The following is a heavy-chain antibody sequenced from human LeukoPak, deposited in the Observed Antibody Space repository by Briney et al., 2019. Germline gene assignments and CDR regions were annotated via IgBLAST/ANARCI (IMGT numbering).Heavy chain of an antibody. CDR2: IRYDGSNK. J-gene: IGHJ4*02. CDR1: GFTFSGYG. V-gene: IGHV3-30*02. D-gene: IGHD3-10*01. Sequence: GGSLRLSCAASGFTFSGYGMHWVRQAPGKGLEWVAFIRYDGSNKYYADSVKGRFTISRDNSKNTLYLQMNSLRAEDTAVYYCAKCLIWFGELCFFDYWGQGTLVTVSS. CDR3: AKCLIWFGELCFFDY.